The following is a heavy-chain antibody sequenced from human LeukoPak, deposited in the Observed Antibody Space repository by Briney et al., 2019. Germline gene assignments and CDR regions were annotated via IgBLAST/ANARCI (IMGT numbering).Heavy chain of an antibody. J-gene: IGHJ3*02. CDR1: GFTFSSYA. D-gene: IGHD4-11*01. CDR2: ISGSGGST. CDR3: AKDTAVTAAFDI. V-gene: IGHV3-23*01. Sequence: AGGSLRLSCAASGFTFSSYAMSWVRQAPGKGLEWVSAISGSGGSTYYADSVKGRFTISRDNPKNTLYLQMNSLRAEDTAVYYCAKDTAVTAAFDIWGQGTMVTVSS.